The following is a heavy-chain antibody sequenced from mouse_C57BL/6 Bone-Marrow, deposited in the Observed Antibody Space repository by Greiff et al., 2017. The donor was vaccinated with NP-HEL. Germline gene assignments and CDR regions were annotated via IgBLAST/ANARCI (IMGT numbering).Heavy chain of an antibody. D-gene: IGHD2-2*01. V-gene: IGHV1-59*01. CDR1: GYTFTSYW. CDR2: IDPSDSYT. Sequence: QVQLQQPGAELVRPGTSVKLSCKASGYTFTSYWMHWVKQRPGQGLEWIGVIDPSDSYTNYNQKFKGKATLTVDTSSSTDYMRISSLTSECSAVYYCARRGGVTTGFAYWGQGTLVTVSA. CDR3: ARRGGVTTGFAY. J-gene: IGHJ3*01.